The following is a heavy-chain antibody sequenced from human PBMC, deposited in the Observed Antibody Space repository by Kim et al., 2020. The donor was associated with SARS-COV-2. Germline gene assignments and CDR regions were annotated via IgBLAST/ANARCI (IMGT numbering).Heavy chain of an antibody. CDR1: GFTFSSYW. D-gene: IGHD1-26*01. Sequence: GGSLRLSCAASGFTFSSYWMSWVRQAPGKGLEWVANIKQDGSEKYYVDSVKGRFTISRDNAKNSLYLQMNSLRAEDTALYYCARDSGATTFSRFIYWGQGTLVTVSS. CDR2: IKQDGSEK. V-gene: IGHV3-7*03. CDR3: ARDSGATTFSRFIY. J-gene: IGHJ4*02.